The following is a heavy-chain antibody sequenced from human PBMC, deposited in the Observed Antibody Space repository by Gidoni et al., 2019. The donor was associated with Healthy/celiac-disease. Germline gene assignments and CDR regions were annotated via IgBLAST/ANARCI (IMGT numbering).Heavy chain of an antibody. CDR1: GGSISSYY. J-gene: IGHJ4*02. D-gene: IGHD3-22*01. Sequence: QVQLQESGPGLVKPSETLSFTCTVSGGSISSYYWRWIRQPPGKGLEGIGYIYYSGSTNYNPSRKSRVTISVDTSKNQFSLKLSSVTAADTAVYYCARAATPSYYYDSSGYYVWYFDYWGQGTLVTVSS. CDR3: ARAATPSYYYDSSGYYVWYFDY. CDR2: IYYSGST. V-gene: IGHV4-59*01.